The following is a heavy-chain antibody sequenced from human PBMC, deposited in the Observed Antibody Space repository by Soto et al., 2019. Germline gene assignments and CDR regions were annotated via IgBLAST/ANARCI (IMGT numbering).Heavy chain of an antibody. CDR1: GGSISSYY. CDR3: AREIGWCTVVAHAFDI. CDR2: IYYSGST. D-gene: IGHD2-15*01. J-gene: IGHJ3*02. Sequence: QVQLQESGPGLVKPSETLSLTCTVSGGSISSYYWSWIRQPPGKGLEWIGYIYYSGSTNYNPSLKSRVTTSVDTSKNQFSLKLSSVTAAVTAVYYCAREIGWCTVVAHAFDIWGQGTMVTVSS. V-gene: IGHV4-59*01.